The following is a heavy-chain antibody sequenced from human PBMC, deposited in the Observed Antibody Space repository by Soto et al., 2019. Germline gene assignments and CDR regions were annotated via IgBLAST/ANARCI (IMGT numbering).Heavy chain of an antibody. J-gene: IGHJ6*02. D-gene: IGHD3-22*01. CDR3: ARHNYDSSGYYYYYYGMDV. CDR2: IYYSGST. V-gene: IGHV4-59*08. CDR1: GGSISSYY. Sequence: SETLSLTCTVSGGSISSYYWSWIRQPPGKGLEWIGYIYYSGSTYYNPSLKSRVTISVDTSKNQFSLKLSSVTAADTAVYYCARHNYDSSGYYYYYYGMDVWGQGTTVTVSS.